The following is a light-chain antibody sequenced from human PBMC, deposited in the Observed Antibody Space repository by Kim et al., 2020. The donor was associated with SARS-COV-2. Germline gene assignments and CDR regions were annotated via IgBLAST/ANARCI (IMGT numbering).Light chain of an antibody. Sequence: ASVGDRVTITCRASQSISSYLNWYQQKPGKAPKLLIYAASSLQSGVPSRFSGSGSGTDFTLTISSLQPEDFATYYCQQSYSTPFTFGGGTKVDIK. CDR3: QQSYSTPFT. CDR2: AAS. J-gene: IGKJ4*01. V-gene: IGKV1-39*01. CDR1: QSISSY.